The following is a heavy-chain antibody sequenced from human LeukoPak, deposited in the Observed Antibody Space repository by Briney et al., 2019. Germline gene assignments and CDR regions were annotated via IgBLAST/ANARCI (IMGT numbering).Heavy chain of an antibody. V-gene: IGHV4-30-4*01. CDR2: IYYSGST. Sequence: PSEALSLTCTVSGGSISSGDYYWSWIRQPPGKGLEWIGYIYYSGSTYYNPSLKSRVTISVDTSKNQFSLKLSSVTAADTAVYYCARNLGYYYGSGSYSPPTLMSYFDYWGQGTLVTVSS. CDR1: GGSISSGDYY. J-gene: IGHJ4*02. D-gene: IGHD3-10*01. CDR3: ARNLGYYYGSGSYSPPTLMSYFDY.